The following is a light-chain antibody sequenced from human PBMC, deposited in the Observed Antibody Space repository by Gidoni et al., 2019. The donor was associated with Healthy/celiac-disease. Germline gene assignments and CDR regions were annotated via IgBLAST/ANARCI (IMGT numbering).Light chain of an antibody. V-gene: IGKV1-33*01. CDR2: DAS. Sequence: DSQMTQSPSSLSASVGDRVTITCQASQDISNYLNGYQQKPGKAPKLLIYDASNLETGVPSRFSGSGSGTDFTFTISSLQPEDIATYYCQQYDNLPCSFGQGTKLEIK. CDR3: QQYDNLPCS. CDR1: QDISNY. J-gene: IGKJ2*04.